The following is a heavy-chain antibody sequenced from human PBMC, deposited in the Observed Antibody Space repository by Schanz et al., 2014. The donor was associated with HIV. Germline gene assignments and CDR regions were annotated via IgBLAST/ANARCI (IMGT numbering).Heavy chain of an antibody. CDR3: ARGGYYRGVGDYYVTTFDY. V-gene: IGHV1-2*02. CDR1: GYSFSDYY. D-gene: IGHD2-21*01. CDR2: INPNSGGT. Sequence: QVQLVQSGAEVKKPGASVKVSCKASGYSFSDYYIHWVRQAPGQGLEWMGWINPNSGGTNPAQNFQGRVTLSMDTSISTAYMELSRLRSDDTAVYYCARGGYYRGVGDYYVTTFDYWGRGTKVTVSS. J-gene: IGHJ3*01.